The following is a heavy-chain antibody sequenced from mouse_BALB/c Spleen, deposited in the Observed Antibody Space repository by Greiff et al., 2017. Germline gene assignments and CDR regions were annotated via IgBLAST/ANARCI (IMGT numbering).Heavy chain of an antibody. CDR3: ARVWDYDDPFAY. D-gene: IGHD2-4*01. Sequence: QVHVKQPGAELVKPGASVKLSCKASGYTFTSYWMHWVKQRPGQGLEWIGEIDPSDSYTNYNQKFKGKATLTVDKSSSTAYMQLSSLTSEDSAVYYCARVWDYDDPFAYWGQGTLVTVSA. CDR2: IDPSDSYT. V-gene: IGHV1-69*02. J-gene: IGHJ3*01. CDR1: GYTFTSYW.